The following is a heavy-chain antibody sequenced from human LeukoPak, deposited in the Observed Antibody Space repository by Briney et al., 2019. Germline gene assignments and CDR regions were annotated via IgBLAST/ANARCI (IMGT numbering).Heavy chain of an antibody. J-gene: IGHJ4*02. Sequence: PGGSLRLSCAASGFTFSDYYMSWIRQAPGKGLEWVAVIWYDGSNKYYADSVKGRFTISRDNSKNTLYLQMNSPRAEDTAVYYCARDSFGLQDSWGQGTLVTVSS. CDR3: ARDSFGLQDS. CDR2: IWYDGSNK. D-gene: IGHD3-10*01. CDR1: GFTFSDYY. V-gene: IGHV3-33*08.